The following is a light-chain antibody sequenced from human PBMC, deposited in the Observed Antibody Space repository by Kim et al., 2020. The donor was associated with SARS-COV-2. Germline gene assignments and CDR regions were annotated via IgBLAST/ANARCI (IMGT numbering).Light chain of an antibody. CDR3: GTWDSRLSAVV. Sequence: QSVLTQPPSMSAAPGQKVTISCSGSSSNIGNNYVSWYQQLPGTAPKLLIYDNDKRPSGIPDRFSGSKSGTSATLGITGLQTGDEADYYCGTWDSRLSAVVFGGGTQLTVL. CDR1: SSNIGNNY. V-gene: IGLV1-51*01. J-gene: IGLJ2*01. CDR2: DND.